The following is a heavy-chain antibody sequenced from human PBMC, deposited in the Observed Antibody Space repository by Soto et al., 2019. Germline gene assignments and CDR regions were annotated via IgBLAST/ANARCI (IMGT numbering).Heavy chain of an antibody. V-gene: IGHV6-1*01. J-gene: IGHJ6*02. CDR2: TYYRSKWYN. CDR3: ARVGRDHYYYGMDV. Sequence: SQTLSLTCVISGDSVSSNSAAWNCIIHSPSRGLEWLGRTYYRSKWYNDYAVSVKSRITINPDTSKNQFSLQLNSVTPEDTAVYYCARVGRDHYYYGMDVWGQGTTVTVSS. CDR1: GDSVSSNSAA.